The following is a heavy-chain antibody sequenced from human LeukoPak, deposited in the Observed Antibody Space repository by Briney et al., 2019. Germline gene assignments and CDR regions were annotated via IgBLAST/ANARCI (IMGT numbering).Heavy chain of an antibody. J-gene: IGHJ4*02. CDR1: GXSISSSSYF. CDR3: ARHGWASVAARLDY. CDR2: IYYSGST. V-gene: IGHV4-39*01. Sequence: SETLSLTCTVSGXSISSSSYFWGWIRQPPGKGLEWIGSIYYSGSTYYNPSLKSRVTISVDTSKNQFSLKLSSVTAPDTAVYYCARHGWASVAARLDYWGQGTLVTVSS. D-gene: IGHD6-6*01.